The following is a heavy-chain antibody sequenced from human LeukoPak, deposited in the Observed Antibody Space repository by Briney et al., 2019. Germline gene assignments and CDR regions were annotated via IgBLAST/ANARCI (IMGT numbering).Heavy chain of an antibody. CDR2: ISSSGSTI. CDR1: GFTFSDYY. Sequence: GGSLRLSCAASGFTFSDYYMSWIRQAPGKGLEWVSYISSSGSTIYYADSVKGRFTISRDNAKNSLYLQMNSLRAEDTAVYYCARADSSGWATFDYWGQGTLVTVSS. CDR3: ARADSSGWATFDY. V-gene: IGHV3-11*04. J-gene: IGHJ4*02. D-gene: IGHD6-19*01.